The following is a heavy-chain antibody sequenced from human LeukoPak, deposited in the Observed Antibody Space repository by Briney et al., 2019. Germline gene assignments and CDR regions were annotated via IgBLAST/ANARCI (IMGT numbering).Heavy chain of an antibody. V-gene: IGHV3-23*01. CDR3: AKVTYSSGWRQDY. CDR2: ISGSGGST. CDR1: GFTFSSYA. D-gene: IGHD6-19*01. J-gene: IGHJ4*02. Sequence: GGSLRLSCAASGFTFSSYAMSWVRQAPGKGLEWVSAISGSGGSTYYADSVKGRFTISRDNSKNTLYLQMNSLRAEDTAVCYCAKVTYSSGWRQDYWGQGTLVTVSS.